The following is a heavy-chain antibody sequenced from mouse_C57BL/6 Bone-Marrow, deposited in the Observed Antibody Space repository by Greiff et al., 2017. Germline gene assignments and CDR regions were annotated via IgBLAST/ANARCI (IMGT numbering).Heavy chain of an antibody. D-gene: IGHD2-1*01. J-gene: IGHJ3*01. Sequence: EVKLQESGGGLVQPGGSLKLSCAASGIDFSRYWMSWVRRAPGKGLEWIGEINPDSSTINYAPSLKDKFIISRDNAKNTLYLQMSKVRSEDTALYYCAARGKNIGYGNFAWFAYWGQGTLVTVSA. CDR1: GIDFSRYW. CDR2: INPDSSTI. CDR3: AARGKNIGYGNFAWFAY. V-gene: IGHV4-1*01.